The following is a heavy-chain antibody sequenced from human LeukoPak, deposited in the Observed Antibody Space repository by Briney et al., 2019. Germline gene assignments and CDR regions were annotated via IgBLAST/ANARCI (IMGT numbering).Heavy chain of an antibody. Sequence: SVKVSCKASGGTFSSYAISWVRQAPGQGLEWMGGIIPIFGTANYAQKFQGRVTITADESTSTAYMVLSSLRSEDTAVYYCARACPHYDFWSGYDYYYMDVWGKGTTVTVSS. CDR1: GGTFSSYA. J-gene: IGHJ6*03. CDR3: ARACPHYDFWSGYDYYYMDV. D-gene: IGHD3-3*01. CDR2: IIPIFGTA. V-gene: IGHV1-69*13.